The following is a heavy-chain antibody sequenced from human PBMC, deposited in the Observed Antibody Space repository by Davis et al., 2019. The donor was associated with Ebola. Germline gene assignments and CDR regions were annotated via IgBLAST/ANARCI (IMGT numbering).Heavy chain of an antibody. CDR1: GFTYSNYA. J-gene: IGHJ4*02. D-gene: IGHD3-22*01. Sequence: GGSLRLSCAASGFTYSNYAMHWVRQAPGKGLEWMAVISYDGNNKYYADSVKGRFTISRDNSKNTLYLQMNSLRAEDTAVYYCARDSRAYYYDSSGYFQFDYWGQGTLVTVSS. CDR2: ISYDGNNK. V-gene: IGHV3-30-3*01. CDR3: ARDSRAYYYDSSGYFQFDY.